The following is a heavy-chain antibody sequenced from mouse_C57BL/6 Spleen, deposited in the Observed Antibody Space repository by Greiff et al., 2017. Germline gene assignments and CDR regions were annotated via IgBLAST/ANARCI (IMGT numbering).Heavy chain of an antibody. CDR2: IYPRSGNT. Sequence: VQLQQSGAELARPGASVKLSCKASGYTFTSYGISWVKQRTGQGLEWIGEIYPRSGNTYYNEKFKGKATLTADKSSSTAYMELRSLTSEDYAVYFCARSHYGSSYYFDYWGQGTTLTVSS. D-gene: IGHD1-1*01. CDR1: GYTFTSYG. J-gene: IGHJ2*01. V-gene: IGHV1-81*01. CDR3: ARSHYGSSYYFDY.